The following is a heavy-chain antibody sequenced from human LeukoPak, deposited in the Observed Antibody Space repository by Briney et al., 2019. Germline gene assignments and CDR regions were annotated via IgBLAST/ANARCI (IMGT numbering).Heavy chain of an antibody. J-gene: IGHJ4*02. CDR3: ARGGIQLWFLVDY. V-gene: IGHV1-2*02. CDR2: INHNSGCT. D-gene: IGHD5-18*01. Sequence: ASVKVSCKASGYTFTGYFMHWVRQAPGQGLEWMGWINHNSGCTNYAQKFQGRVTMTRDTSISTAYMELSSLRSDDTAVYYCARGGIQLWFLVDYWGQGTLVTVSS. CDR1: GYTFTGYF.